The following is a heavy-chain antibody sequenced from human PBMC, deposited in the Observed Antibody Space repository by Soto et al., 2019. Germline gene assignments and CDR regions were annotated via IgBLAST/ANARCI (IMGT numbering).Heavy chain of an antibody. V-gene: IGHV3-48*03. D-gene: IGHD2-8*01. CDR3: AKDGDGVEDFDY. CDR1: GFTFSSYG. J-gene: IGHJ4*02. Sequence: GGSLRLSCAASGFTFSSYGMTWARQAPGMGLEWVAHIDSGAATISYADSVRGRFTISRENARNSLYLQMNSLRAEDTDIYYGAKDGDGVEDFDYWGQGKLVNVS. CDR2: IDSGAATI.